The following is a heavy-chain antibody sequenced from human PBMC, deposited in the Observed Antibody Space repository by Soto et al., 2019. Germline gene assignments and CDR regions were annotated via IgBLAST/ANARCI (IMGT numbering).Heavy chain of an antibody. CDR1: GASITGSSY. CDR3: ARGMTPIGAPDWYYFDS. D-gene: IGHD3-9*01. CDR2: FSLSGTT. Sequence: PXETLSLTCTFSGASITGSSYWSWIRQPAGEGLEWIGRFSLSGTTNYNPSLRGRVTTSADVSKNQFSLRLTSVTAADTALYYCARGMTPIGAPDWYYFDSWGQGTLVTVSS. J-gene: IGHJ4*02. V-gene: IGHV4-4*07.